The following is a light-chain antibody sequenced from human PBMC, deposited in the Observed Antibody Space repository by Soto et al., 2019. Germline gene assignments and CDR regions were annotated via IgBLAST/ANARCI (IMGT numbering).Light chain of an antibody. CDR2: DVN. J-gene: IGLJ1*01. CDR3: SSYTSSNTCV. V-gene: IGLV2-14*03. CDR1: SSDVGDFTY. Sequence: QSVLTQPASVSGSPGQSITISCTATSSDVGDFTYVSWYQQHPGKAPKRMIYDVNSRPSGVSNRFSGSSSGNTASLTISGLQAEDEADYYCSSYTSSNTCVFGSGTKVTVL.